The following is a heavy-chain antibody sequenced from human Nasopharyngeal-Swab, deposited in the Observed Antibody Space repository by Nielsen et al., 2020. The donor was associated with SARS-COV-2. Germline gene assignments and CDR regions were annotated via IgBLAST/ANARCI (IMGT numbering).Heavy chain of an antibody. Sequence: GESLKISCAASGFTFSSYSMDWARQAPGKGLEWVSSISSSSSYIYYADSVKGRFTISRDNAKNSLYLQMNSLRAEDTAVYYCASAYGSGSYCAFDLWGQGTMVTVSS. CDR2: ISSSSSYI. V-gene: IGHV3-21*01. D-gene: IGHD3-10*01. CDR1: GFTFSSYS. J-gene: IGHJ3*01. CDR3: ASAYGSGSYCAFDL.